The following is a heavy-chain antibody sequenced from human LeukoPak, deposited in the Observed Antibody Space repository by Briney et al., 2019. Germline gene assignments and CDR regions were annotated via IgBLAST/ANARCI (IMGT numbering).Heavy chain of an antibody. J-gene: IGHJ5*02. Sequence: SQTLSLTCTVSGGSISSGGYYWSWIRQPPGKGLEWIGYIYHSGSTYYNPSLKSRVTISVDTSKNQFSLKLSSVTAADTAVYYCARDPSQWELLGGGFDPWGQGTLVTVSS. D-gene: IGHD1-26*01. CDR2: IYHSGST. V-gene: IGHV4-30-2*01. CDR1: GGSISSGGYY. CDR3: ARDPSQWELLGGGFDP.